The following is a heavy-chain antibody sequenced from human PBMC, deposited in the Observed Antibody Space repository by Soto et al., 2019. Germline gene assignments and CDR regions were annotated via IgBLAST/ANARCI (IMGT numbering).Heavy chain of an antibody. CDR3: ERDGVPGLAPNYDCDF. CDR1: GLSFSTHA. CDR2: IWYDGRNT. V-gene: IGHV3-33*01. Sequence: QVHLVESGGGVVQPGRSLRLSCAASGLSFSTHAMHWVRQAPGKGLEWVAVIWYDGRNTYYGDSVEGRFTISRDNSNNNLSLPMNSLIAEDTAVYYCERDGVPGLAPNYDCDFWGQGTVVTVSS. D-gene: IGHD1-7*01. J-gene: IGHJ4*02.